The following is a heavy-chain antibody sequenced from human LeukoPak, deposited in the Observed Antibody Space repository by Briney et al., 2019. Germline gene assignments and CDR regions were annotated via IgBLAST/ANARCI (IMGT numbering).Heavy chain of an antibody. Sequence: PGGSLRLSCAASGFSFSGYGMHWVRQAPGKGLEWVAVISHDGSNKYYVDSVRGRFTISRDNSKNTLSLQMNSLRPEDTAVYYCAKDRGFSFASGSSELDYWGQGTLVTVSS. J-gene: IGHJ4*02. CDR3: AKDRGFSFASGSSELDY. CDR2: ISHDGSNK. CDR1: GFSFSGYG. V-gene: IGHV3-30*18. D-gene: IGHD3-10*01.